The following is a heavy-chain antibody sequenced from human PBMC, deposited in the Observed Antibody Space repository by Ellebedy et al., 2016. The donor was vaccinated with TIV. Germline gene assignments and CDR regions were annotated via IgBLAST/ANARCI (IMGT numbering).Heavy chain of an antibody. CDR1: GFTVSSNN. Sequence: GGSLRLSCAASGFTVSSNNMNWVRQAPGKGLEWVSVIHSGDTTDYADSVKGRFTISRDNAKNSLYLQMNSLRAEDTAVYYCVRDMTYYYGSGSYRDAFDPWGQGTLVTVSS. V-gene: IGHV3-66*01. CDR3: VRDMTYYYGSGSYRDAFDP. CDR2: IHSGDTT. D-gene: IGHD3-10*01. J-gene: IGHJ5*02.